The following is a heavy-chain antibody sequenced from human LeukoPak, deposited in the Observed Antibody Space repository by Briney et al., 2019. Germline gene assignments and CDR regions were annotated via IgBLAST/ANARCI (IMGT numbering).Heavy chain of an antibody. V-gene: IGHV3-74*01. Sequence: GGSLRLSCAASGFTFSTYWMHWVRQAPGKGLVWVSRNTSDGSGTIYADSVKGRFTISRDNAKNELYLKMNSLRAEDTAVYYCARDRGGSGPTTVDYWGQGTLVTVSS. CDR1: GFTFSTYW. CDR2: NTSDGSGT. J-gene: IGHJ4*02. D-gene: IGHD6-19*01. CDR3: ARDRGGSGPTTVDY.